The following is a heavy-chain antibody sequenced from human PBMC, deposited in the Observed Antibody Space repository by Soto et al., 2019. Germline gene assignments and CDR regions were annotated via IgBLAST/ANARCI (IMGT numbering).Heavy chain of an antibody. Sequence: SETLSLTCGVSGGTIRSADWWTWVRQPPGKGLEWIGEIFQSGSTNYTPSLESRVTISVDKSKNQFSLTLTSVTATDTAVYFCARGRGRYSSGWSWFDPWGQGILVTVS. CDR3: ARGRGRYSSGWSWFDP. J-gene: IGHJ5*02. V-gene: IGHV4-4*02. D-gene: IGHD6-19*01. CDR1: GGTIRSADW. CDR2: IFQSGST.